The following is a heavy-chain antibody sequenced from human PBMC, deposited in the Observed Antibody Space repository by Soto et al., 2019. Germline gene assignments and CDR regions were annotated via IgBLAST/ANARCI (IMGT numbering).Heavy chain of an antibody. CDR3: VRDIGAGGAFDF. Sequence: QVQLVESGGGLVKPGGSLRLSCAASGFTFSDYYMSWIRRAPGKGLEWLSYISPRTDTMYYTDSLKGRFIISRDNAKSSLYLQMNSLTADDTAVYSCVRDIGAGGAFDFWGQGTLVTVSS. V-gene: IGHV3-11*01. CDR2: ISPRTDTM. CDR1: GFTFSDYY. D-gene: IGHD2-15*01. J-gene: IGHJ3*01.